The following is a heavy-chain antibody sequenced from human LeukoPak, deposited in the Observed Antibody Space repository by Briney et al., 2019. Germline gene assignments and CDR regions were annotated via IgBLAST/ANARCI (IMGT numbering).Heavy chain of an antibody. CDR1: GFTFSSYA. J-gene: IGHJ4*02. CDR2: IRYDGSNK. CDR3: AKPWDSNYLLPFDY. V-gene: IGHV3-30*02. Sequence: GGSLRLSCAASGFTFSSYAMHWVRQAPGKGLEWVAFIRYDGSNKYYADSVKGRFTISRDNSKNTLYLQMNSLRAEDTAVYYCAKPWDSNYLLPFDYWGQGTLVTVSS. D-gene: IGHD4-11*01.